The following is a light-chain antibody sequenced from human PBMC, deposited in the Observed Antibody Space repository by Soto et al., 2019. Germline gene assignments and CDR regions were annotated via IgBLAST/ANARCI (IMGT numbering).Light chain of an antibody. V-gene: IGKV3-20*01. J-gene: IGKJ1*01. CDR2: GAS. CDR3: QQYGSSRT. CDR1: QSVSSSS. Sequence: EIVLTQSPGTLSLSPGEIATLSCRASQSVSSSSLAWYQQKPGQAPRLLIYGASSRATGIQERFSGSGSGTDITLSISRLEPEECAVYYCQQYGSSRTFGQGTKVEI.